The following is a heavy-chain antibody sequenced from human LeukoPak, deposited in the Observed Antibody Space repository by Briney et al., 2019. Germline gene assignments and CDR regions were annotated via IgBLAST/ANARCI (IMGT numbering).Heavy chain of an antibody. J-gene: IGHJ6*02. CDR2: IIPIFGTA. CDR3: ASLKGEWSTPRGMDV. Sequence: GASVKVSCKASGYTFTSYYMHWVRQAPGQGLEWMGGIIPIFGTANYAQKFQGRVTITADESTSTAYMELSSLRSEDTAVYYCASLKGEWSTPRGMDVWGQGTTVTVSS. CDR1: GYTFTSYY. V-gene: IGHV1-69*13. D-gene: IGHD3-3*01.